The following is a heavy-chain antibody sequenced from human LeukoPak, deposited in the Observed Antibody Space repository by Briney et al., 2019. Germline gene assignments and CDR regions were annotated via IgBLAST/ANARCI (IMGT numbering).Heavy chain of an antibody. CDR3: AKDGGDGYNNDAFDI. V-gene: IGHV3-30*18. D-gene: IGHD5-24*01. J-gene: IGHJ3*02. Sequence: GGSLRLSCAASGFTFSSYGMHWVRQAPGKGLEWVAVISYDGSNKYYADSVKGRFTISRDNSKNTLYLQMNSLRAEDTAVYYCAKDGGDGYNNDAFDIWGQGTMVTVSS. CDR2: ISYDGSNK. CDR1: GFTFSSYG.